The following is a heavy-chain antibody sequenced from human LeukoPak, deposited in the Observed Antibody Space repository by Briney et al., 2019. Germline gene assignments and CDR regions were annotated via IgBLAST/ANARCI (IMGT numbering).Heavy chain of an antibody. CDR3: ARALSNYYYYYMDV. CDR1: GGSISSYY. J-gene: IGHJ6*03. V-gene: IGHV4-59*01. CDR2: IYYSGSTSGST. Sequence: SETLSLTCTVSGGSISSYYWSWIRQPPGKGLEWIGYIYYSGSTSGSTNYNPSLKSRVTISVDTSKNQFSLKLNSVTAADTAVYYCARALSNYYYYYMDVWGKGTTVTVSS.